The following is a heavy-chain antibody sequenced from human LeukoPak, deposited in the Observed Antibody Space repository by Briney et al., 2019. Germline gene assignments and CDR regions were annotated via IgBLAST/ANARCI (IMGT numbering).Heavy chain of an antibody. CDR1: GFTFSGYW. CDR2: IKQDGSEK. Sequence: GGSLRLSCAASGFTFSGYWMSWVRQAPGKGLEWVANIKQDGSEKYYVDSVRGRFTISRDNAKNSLFLQMNSLRAEDTAVYYCAKGRGVDVWGQGTTVTVSS. V-gene: IGHV3-7*01. J-gene: IGHJ6*02. CDR3: AKGRGVDV.